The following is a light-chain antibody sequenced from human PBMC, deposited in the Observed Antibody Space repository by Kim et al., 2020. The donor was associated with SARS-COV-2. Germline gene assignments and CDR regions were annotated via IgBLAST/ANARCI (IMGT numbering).Light chain of an antibody. Sequence: DIQMTQSPSSLSASVGDRVTITCRKSQRISSSLNWYQQKPGTAPKLLIYAASGLQSGVPSRFSGSGSGTDFTLTINGLQPEDFATYFCQQSYTFPRTFGQGTKVDIK. V-gene: IGKV1-39*01. CDR2: AAS. J-gene: IGKJ1*01. CDR3: QQSYTFPRT. CDR1: QRISSS.